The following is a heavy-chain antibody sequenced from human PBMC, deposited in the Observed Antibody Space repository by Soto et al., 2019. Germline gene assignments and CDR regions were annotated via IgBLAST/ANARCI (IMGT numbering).Heavy chain of an antibody. Sequence: QLLQSGGGLVQPGGSLTLSCAASGFTFCTTDMSWVRQAPGEGLEWVSTIDGSGGITYYADSVKGRFTISRDNSRNTVFLQMNSLRGDDTALDFWVKNSGRFNTWGQGALVTVSS. J-gene: IGHJ5*02. D-gene: IGHD3-10*01. CDR3: VKNSGRFNT. CDR2: IDGSGGIT. CDR1: GFTFCTTD. V-gene: IGHV3-23*01.